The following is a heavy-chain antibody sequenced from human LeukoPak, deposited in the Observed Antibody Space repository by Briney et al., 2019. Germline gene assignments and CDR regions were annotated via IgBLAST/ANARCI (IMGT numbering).Heavy chain of an antibody. D-gene: IGHD1-26*01. Sequence: PGGSLRLSCAASGFTFSSYSMNWVRQAPGKGLEWVSYISSSSSTIYYADSVKGRFTISRDNAKNSLYLQMNSLRAEDTAVYYCARDHIVGATGFDYWGQGTLVTVSS. CDR2: ISSSSSTI. CDR1: GFTFSSYS. CDR3: ARDHIVGATGFDY. V-gene: IGHV3-48*01. J-gene: IGHJ4*02.